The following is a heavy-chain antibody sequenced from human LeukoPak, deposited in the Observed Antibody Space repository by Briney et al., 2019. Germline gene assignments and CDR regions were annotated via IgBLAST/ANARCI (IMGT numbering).Heavy chain of an antibody. CDR3: ARVGRVTTPRYSDY. CDR2: REGDGSQI. D-gene: IGHD4-17*01. J-gene: IGHJ4*02. CDR1: GFTFSNYW. Sequence: PGGSLRLSCAASGFTFSNYWMNLVRQAAGKGLEWVANREGDGSQIYYVDSVKGRFTTSRDNAKNSVYLQMNSLRAEDTAVYYCARVGRVTTPRYSDYWGQGTLVTVSS. V-gene: IGHV3-7*01.